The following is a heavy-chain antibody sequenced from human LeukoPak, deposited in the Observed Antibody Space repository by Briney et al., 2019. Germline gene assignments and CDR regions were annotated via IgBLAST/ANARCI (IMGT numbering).Heavy chain of an antibody. CDR2: INPNSGGT. J-gene: IGHJ4*02. CDR1: GYTFTGYY. Sequence: ASVKVSCKASGYTFTGYYMHWVRQAPGQGLEWMGWINPNSGGTNYAQKFQGRVTMTRDTSISTAYMELSGLRSDDTAVYYCARGPHWDPHFDYWGQGTLVTVSS. V-gene: IGHV1-2*02. CDR3: ARGPHWDPHFDY. D-gene: IGHD7-27*01.